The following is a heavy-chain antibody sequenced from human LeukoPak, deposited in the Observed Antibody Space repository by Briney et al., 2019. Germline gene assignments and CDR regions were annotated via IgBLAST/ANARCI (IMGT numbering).Heavy chain of an antibody. CDR3: ASDRSYGHPFDY. CDR1: RFTLSSEG. V-gene: IGHV3-33*01. J-gene: IGHJ4*02. CDR2: IWYDGSNK. Sequence: GGSLRHSCAACRFTLSSEGIEWGCRGPGKGLERVAVIWYDGSNKYYADSVKGRFTISRYNSKNTLYLQMISLRAEDTAVYYCASDRSYGHPFDYWGQGTLVPVSS. D-gene: IGHD5-18*01.